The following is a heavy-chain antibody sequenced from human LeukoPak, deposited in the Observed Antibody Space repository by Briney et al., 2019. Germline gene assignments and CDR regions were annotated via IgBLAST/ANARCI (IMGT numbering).Heavy chain of an antibody. V-gene: IGHV3-21*01. D-gene: IGHD4-17*01. CDR1: EFTFSSYS. Sequence: GGSLRLSCAAPEFTFSSYSMNWVRQAPGKGLEWVSSISSSSSYIYYADSVKGRFTISRDNAKNSLYLQMNSLRAEDTAVYYCARATHDYGDYVDYYYYYGMDVWGKGTTVTVSS. J-gene: IGHJ6*04. CDR3: ARATHDYGDYVDYYYYYGMDV. CDR2: ISSSSSYI.